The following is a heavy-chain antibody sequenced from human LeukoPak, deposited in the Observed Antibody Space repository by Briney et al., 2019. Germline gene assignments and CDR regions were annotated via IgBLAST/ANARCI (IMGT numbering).Heavy chain of an antibody. D-gene: IGHD3-10*01. CDR1: GVTFSNYA. Sequence: GGSLRLSCSASGVTFSNYAMSWVRQAPGKGLEWVSFVSGSGGSTYYGDSVKGRFTISRDNSKNTVFLQMNSLRGEDTAVYYCAKDYYGSGAAYCFDYWGQGTLVTVSS. CDR3: AKDYYGSGAAYCFDY. CDR2: VSGSGGST. V-gene: IGHV3-23*01. J-gene: IGHJ4*02.